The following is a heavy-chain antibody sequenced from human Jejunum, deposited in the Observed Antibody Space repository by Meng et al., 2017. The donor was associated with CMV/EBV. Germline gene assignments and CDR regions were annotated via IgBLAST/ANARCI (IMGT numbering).Heavy chain of an antibody. CDR2: IYSSGTT. V-gene: IGHV4-4*07. CDR1: GGSISNDY. J-gene: IGHJ4*02. D-gene: IGHD6-19*01. Sequence: QVQLQESGPGLVKPSETLSLTCTVSGGSISNDYWSWIRQPAGKGLEYIGRIYSSGTTKYNPSLNSRVTMSVDTSKNQFSLKVRSVTAADTAVYLCARHEVVGTAIFDYWGQGTLVTVSS. CDR3: ARHEVVGTAIFDY.